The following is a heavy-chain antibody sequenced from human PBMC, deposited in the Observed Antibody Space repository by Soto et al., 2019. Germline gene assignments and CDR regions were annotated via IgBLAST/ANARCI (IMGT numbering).Heavy chain of an antibody. CDR2: ISYHGKKT. J-gene: IGHJ2*01. D-gene: IGHD2-2*01. V-gene: IGHV3-30*04. Sequence: LRLSCAASGFTFSRDAMHWVRQAPGKGLEWVAVISYHGKKTYYADSVQGRFTISRDNSKNTLYLQMNSLGLEDTAVYYCARDEGYGSNSGWYFDLWGRGTLVTVSS. CDR3: ARDEGYGSNSGWYFDL. CDR1: GFTFSRDA.